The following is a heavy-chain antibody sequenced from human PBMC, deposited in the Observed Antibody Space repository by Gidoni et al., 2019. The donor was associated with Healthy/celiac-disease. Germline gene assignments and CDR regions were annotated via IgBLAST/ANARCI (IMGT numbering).Heavy chain of an antibody. Sequence: QLQLQESGPGLVKPSETLSLTCTVSGGSISSSSYYWGWIRQPPGKGLEWIGSIYYSGSTYYNPSLKSRVTISVDTSKNQFSLKLSSVTAADTAVYYCARLGITMVRGHDYWGQGTLVTVSS. CDR3: ARLGITMVRGHDY. CDR1: GGSISSSSYY. V-gene: IGHV4-39*01. D-gene: IGHD3-10*01. CDR2: IYYSGST. J-gene: IGHJ4*02.